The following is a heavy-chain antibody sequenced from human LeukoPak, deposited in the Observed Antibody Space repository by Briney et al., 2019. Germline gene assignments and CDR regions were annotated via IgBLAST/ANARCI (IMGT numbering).Heavy chain of an antibody. D-gene: IGHD3-10*01. CDR1: GGSISSYC. CDR2: IYYSGST. J-gene: IGHJ5*02. V-gene: IGHV4-59*01. Sequence: SETLSLTRTVSGGSISSYCWSWIRQPPGKGLEWIGYIYYSGSTNYNPSLKSRVTISVDTSKNQFSLKLSSVTAADTAVYYCARSDGSGSFSWFDPWGQGTLVTVSS. CDR3: ARSDGSGSFSWFDP.